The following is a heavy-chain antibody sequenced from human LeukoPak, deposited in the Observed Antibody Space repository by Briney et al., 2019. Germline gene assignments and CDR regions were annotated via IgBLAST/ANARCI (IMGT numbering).Heavy chain of an antibody. CDR2: INRVGGST. CDR3: AKGQAIAVRCSSDY. J-gene: IGHJ4*02. D-gene: IGHD6-6*01. V-gene: IGHV3-23*01. CDR1: GFSFSSFS. Sequence: PGGSLRLSCTASGFSFSSFSMSWVRQAPGKGLVWVGGINRVGGSTYYAHPVKGRFTISRDNSKNTLFLQMISLRADDTAEYYCAKGQAIAVRCSSDYWGQGTPVTVSS.